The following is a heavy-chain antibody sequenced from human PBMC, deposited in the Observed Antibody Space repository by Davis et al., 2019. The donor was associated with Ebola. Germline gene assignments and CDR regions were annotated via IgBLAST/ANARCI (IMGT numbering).Heavy chain of an antibody. Sequence: GESLKISCAASGFTFSSYAMHWVRQAPGKGLEWVAVISYDGSNKYYADSVKGRFTISRDNSKNTLYLQMNSLRAEDTAVYYCAKVQAGYWGQGTLVTVSS. J-gene: IGHJ4*02. CDR3: AKVQAGY. V-gene: IGHV3-30*04. CDR1: GFTFSSYA. CDR2: ISYDGSNK. D-gene: IGHD6-19*01.